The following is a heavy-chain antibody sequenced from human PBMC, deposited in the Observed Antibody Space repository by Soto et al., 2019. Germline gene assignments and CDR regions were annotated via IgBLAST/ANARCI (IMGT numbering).Heavy chain of an antibody. Sequence: SETLSLTCTVSGGSISSSSYYWGWIRQPPGKGLEWIGSIYYSGSTYYNPSLKSRVTISVDTSKNQFSLKLSSVTAADTAVYYCARHVDDYIWGSYRPRYMDVWGKGTTVTVSS. D-gene: IGHD3-16*02. CDR3: ARHVDDYIWGSYRPRYMDV. CDR1: GGSISSSSYY. J-gene: IGHJ6*03. V-gene: IGHV4-39*01. CDR2: IYYSGST.